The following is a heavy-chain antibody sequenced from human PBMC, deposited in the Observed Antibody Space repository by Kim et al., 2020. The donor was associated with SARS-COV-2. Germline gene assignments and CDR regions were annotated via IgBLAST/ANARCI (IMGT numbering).Heavy chain of an antibody. D-gene: IGHD3-9*01. CDR3: ARDKDAVRGTGYYRLDY. CDR1: GFTFSSYS. J-gene: IGHJ4*02. CDR2: ISSSSSTI. V-gene: IGHV3-48*02. Sequence: GGSLRLYCAASGFTFSSYSMNWVRQAPGKGLEWVSYISSSSSTIYYADSVKGRFTISRDNAKNSLYLQMNSLRDEDTAVYYCARDKDAVRGTGYYRLDYWGQGTLGTVSS.